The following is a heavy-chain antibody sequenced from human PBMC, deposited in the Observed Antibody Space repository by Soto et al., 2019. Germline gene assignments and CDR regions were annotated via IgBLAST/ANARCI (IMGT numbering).Heavy chain of an antibody. CDR2: ISGSDGGA. D-gene: IGHD3-16*01. CDR3: ASGGLHGYANGGLSYFPC. CDR1: ELSSSNHA. Sequence: EVHLLESGGGLVQPGGSLRLSCAASELSSSNHAMTWVRQAPGKGLEWVSGISGSDGGAYYADSVKGRFTISRDNSRSTLYLQMNSLRVEDTAVYYCASGGLHGYANGGLSYFPCWGQGTLVTVSS. J-gene: IGHJ4*02. V-gene: IGHV3-23*01.